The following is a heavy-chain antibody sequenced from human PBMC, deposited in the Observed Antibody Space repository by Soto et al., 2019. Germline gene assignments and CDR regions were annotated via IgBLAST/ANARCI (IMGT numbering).Heavy chain of an antibody. CDR3: ARDMVRGVLSGMDV. V-gene: IGHV4-31*03. CDR1: GGSISSGCYY. Sequence: LSLTCTVSGGSISSGCYYWSWIRQHPGKGLEWIGYIYYSGSTYYNPSLKSRVTISVDTSKNQFSLKLSSVTAADTAVYYCARDMVRGVLSGMDVWGQGTTVTVSS. CDR2: IYYSGST. D-gene: IGHD3-10*01. J-gene: IGHJ6*02.